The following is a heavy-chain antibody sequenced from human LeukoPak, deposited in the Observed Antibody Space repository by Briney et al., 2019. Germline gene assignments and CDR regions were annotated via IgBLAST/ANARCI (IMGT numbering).Heavy chain of an antibody. D-gene: IGHD3-22*01. CDR1: GFAFSSYW. CDR2: INSDGSST. CDR3: ARESFIYYDSSGYSYYFDC. J-gene: IGHJ4*02. V-gene: IGHV3-74*01. Sequence: PGGSLRLSCAASGFAFSSYWMHWVRQAPGKGLVWVSRINSDGSSTSYADSVKGRFTISRDNAKNSLYLQMNSLRAEDTALYYCARESFIYYDSSGYSYYFDCWGQGTLVTVSS.